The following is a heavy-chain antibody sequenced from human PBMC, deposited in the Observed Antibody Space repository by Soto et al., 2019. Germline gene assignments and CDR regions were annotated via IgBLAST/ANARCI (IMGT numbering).Heavy chain of an antibody. D-gene: IGHD6-13*01. CDR3: AHRRVNYAMDV. J-gene: IGHJ6*02. CDR1: GLSVRTSEVG. CDR2: IYWDGDK. V-gene: IGHV2-5*02. Sequence: QITLKESGPTLVKPTQTLTLTCTFSGLSVRTSEVGVGWIRQPPGKALEWLAHIYWDGDKRYSPSLKNRLTLTKDTSKNQAALTMTNMDPADTGTYDCAHRRVNYAMDVWGQGITVTVSS.